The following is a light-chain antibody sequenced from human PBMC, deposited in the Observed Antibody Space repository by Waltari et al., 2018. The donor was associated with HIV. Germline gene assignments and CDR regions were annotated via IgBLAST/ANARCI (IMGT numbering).Light chain of an antibody. CDR1: ALPKQY. V-gene: IGLV3-25*03. Sequence: SYELTQPPSVSVSPGQTARITCSGDALPKQYAYWYHQKPGQAPVLVIYKDTERPSGIRGRFSGSSSGTTVTLTSSGVQAEDEADYYCQSADSSGTWVFGGGTKLTVL. CDR2: KDT. J-gene: IGLJ3*02. CDR3: QSADSSGTWV.